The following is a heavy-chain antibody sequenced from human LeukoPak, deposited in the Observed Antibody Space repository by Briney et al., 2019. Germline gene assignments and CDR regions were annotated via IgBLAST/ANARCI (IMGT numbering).Heavy chain of an antibody. V-gene: IGHV3-11*04. CDR3: ASVVPAGPVDY. Sequence: GGSLRLSCAASGFTFSDYYMSWIRQAPGKGLEWVSYISSSGSTIYYADSVKGRFTISRDNAKNSLYLQMNSLRAEDTAVYYCASVVPAGPVDYWGRGTLVTVSS. CDR2: ISSSGSTI. J-gene: IGHJ4*02. D-gene: IGHD2-2*01. CDR1: GFTFSDYY.